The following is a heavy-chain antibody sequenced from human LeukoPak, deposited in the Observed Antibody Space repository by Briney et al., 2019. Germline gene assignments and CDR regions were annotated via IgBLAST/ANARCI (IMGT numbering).Heavy chain of an antibody. D-gene: IGHD3-22*01. CDR3: AKVRYDSSGYQSPYFDY. CDR2: ISGSGGST. J-gene: IGHJ4*02. Sequence: GGSLRLSCAASGFTFSSYAMSWVRQAPGKGLEWVSAISGSGGSTYYADSVKGRFTISRDNSKNTLYLQMNSLRAEDTAVYYCAKVRYDSSGYQSPYFDYWGQGTLVTVSS. CDR1: GFTFSSYA. V-gene: IGHV3-23*01.